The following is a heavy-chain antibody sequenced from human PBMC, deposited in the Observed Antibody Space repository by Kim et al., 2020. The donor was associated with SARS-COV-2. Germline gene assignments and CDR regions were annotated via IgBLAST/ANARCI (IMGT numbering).Heavy chain of an antibody. CDR3: ASGKGDYYGSASFDY. CDR1: GLTFNNYW. J-gene: IGHJ4*02. D-gene: IGHD3-10*01. V-gene: IGHV3-7*03. Sequence: GGSLRLSCVASGLTFNNYWMTWVRQAPGKGLEWVANIKFNGREQYYVGSVKGRFTISRDNAQSSLYLQMNSLRVDDTAIYYCASGKGDYYGSASFDYWGQRALVTVSS. CDR2: IKFNGREQ.